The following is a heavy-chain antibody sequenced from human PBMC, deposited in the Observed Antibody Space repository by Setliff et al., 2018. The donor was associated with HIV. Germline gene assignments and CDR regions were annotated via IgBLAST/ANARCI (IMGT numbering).Heavy chain of an antibody. CDR3: ARTYYDFWSGYYYYMDV. D-gene: IGHD3-3*01. CDR2: MHNSGST. CDR1: GDSISSSAYY. Sequence: SETLSLTCTVSGDSISSSAYYWGWIRQPPGKGLEWIGSMHNSGSTYYNPSVKSRVTISVDTSKNQFSLKLSSVTAAGTAVYYCARTYYDFWSGYYYYMDVWGKGTTVTVSS. J-gene: IGHJ6*03. V-gene: IGHV4-39*07.